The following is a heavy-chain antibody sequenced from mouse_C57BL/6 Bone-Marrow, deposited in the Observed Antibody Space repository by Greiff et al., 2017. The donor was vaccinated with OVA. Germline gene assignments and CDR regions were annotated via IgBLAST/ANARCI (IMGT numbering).Heavy chain of an antibody. V-gene: IGHV5-4*01. CDR2: ISDGGSYT. J-gene: IGHJ4*01. D-gene: IGHD1-1*01. CDR3: ARWVVDY. Sequence: EVQLVESGGGLVKPGGSLKLSCAASGFTFSSYAMSWVRQTPEKRLEWVATISDGGSYTYYPDNVKGRFTISRDNAKNNLYLQLSHLKSEDTAMYYCARWVVDYWGQGTSVTVSS. CDR1: GFTFSSYA.